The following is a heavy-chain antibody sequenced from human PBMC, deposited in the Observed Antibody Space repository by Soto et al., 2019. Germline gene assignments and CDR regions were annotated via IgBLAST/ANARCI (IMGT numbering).Heavy chain of an antibody. CDR1: GGTFSSYA. V-gene: IGHV1-69*12. Sequence: QVQLVQSGAEVKKPGSSVKVSCKASGGTFSSYAISWVRQAPGQGLEWMGGIIPIFGTANYAQKFQGRVTITADESTGTAYRELSSLRSEDTAVYYCTTSRYCTSTSCHPSSFVYYYYGMDVWGQGTTVTVSS. CDR3: TTSRYCTSTSCHPSSFVYYYYGMDV. CDR2: IIPIFGTA. D-gene: IGHD2-2*01. J-gene: IGHJ6*02.